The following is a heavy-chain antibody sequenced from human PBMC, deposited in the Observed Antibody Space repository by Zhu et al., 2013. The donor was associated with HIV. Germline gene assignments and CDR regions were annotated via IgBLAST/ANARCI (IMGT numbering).Heavy chain of an antibody. V-gene: IGHV1-69*01. D-gene: IGHD3-22*01. CDR1: GGTFNSYA. Sequence: QVQLVQSGAEVKKPGSSVKVSCKVSGGTFNSYAISWVRQAPGQGLEWMGEIIPIFGTANYAQKFQGRVTITADESTSTAYMGLSSLRSEDTAVYYCARDRLPYYYDSSGYYYDYWGQGTLVTVSS. CDR2: IIPIFGTA. J-gene: IGHJ4*02. CDR3: ARDRLPYYYDSSGYYYDY.